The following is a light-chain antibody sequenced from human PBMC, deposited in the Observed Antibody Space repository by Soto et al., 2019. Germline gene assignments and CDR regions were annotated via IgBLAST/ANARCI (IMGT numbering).Light chain of an antibody. V-gene: IGLV2-14*01. CDR1: SSDVGGHNF. CDR2: EVT. J-gene: IGLJ2*01. CDR3: NSYTSFFTWV. Sequence: QSALTQPASVSGSPGQSITISCTGTSSDVGGHNFVSWFQHHPGKAPKLMIYEVTYRPSGVSDRFSGSKSGNTASLTISGLKAEDEADYYCNSYTSFFTWVFGGGTQLTVL.